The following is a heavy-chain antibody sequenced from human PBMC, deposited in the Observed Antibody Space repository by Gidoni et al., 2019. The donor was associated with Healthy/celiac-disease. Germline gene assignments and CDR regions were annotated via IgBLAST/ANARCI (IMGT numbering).Heavy chain of an antibody. D-gene: IGHD2-8*01. J-gene: IGHJ4*02. CDR1: GFTFTSSA. CDR3: AAYCTNGVCYSEYYFDY. V-gene: IGHV1-58*01. Sequence: QMQLVQSGPEVKKPGTSVKVSCKASGFTFTSSAVQWVRQARGQRLEWIGWIVVGSGNTNYAQKFQERVTITRDMSTSTAYMELSSLRSEDTAVYYCAAYCTNGVCYSEYYFDYWGQGTLVTVSS. CDR2: IVVGSGNT.